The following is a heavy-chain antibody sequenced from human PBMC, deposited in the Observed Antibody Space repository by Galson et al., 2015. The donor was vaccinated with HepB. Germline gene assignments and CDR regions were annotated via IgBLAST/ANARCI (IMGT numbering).Heavy chain of an antibody. Sequence: SLRLSCAASGFTFSSYEMNWVRQAPGKGLEWVSYISSSSSTIYYADSVKGRFTISRDNAKNSLYLQMNSLRAEDTAVYYCARVVPAAMWAFDIWGQGTMVTVSS. CDR2: ISSSSSTI. CDR3: ARVVPAAMWAFDI. D-gene: IGHD2-2*01. V-gene: IGHV3-48*03. J-gene: IGHJ3*02. CDR1: GFTFSSYE.